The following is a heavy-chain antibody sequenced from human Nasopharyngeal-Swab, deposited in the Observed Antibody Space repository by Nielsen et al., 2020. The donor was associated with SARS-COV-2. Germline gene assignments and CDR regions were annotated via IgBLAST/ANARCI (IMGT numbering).Heavy chain of an antibody. CDR1: GFTFSNAW. J-gene: IGHJ6*02. Sequence: GESLKISCAASGFTFSNAWMSWVRQAPGKGLEWVGRIKSKTDGGTTDYAAPVKGRFTNSRDDSKNTLYLQMNSLNTEDTAVYYCTTSEGGYYDVWSGYYKYYYYYGMDVWGQGTTVTVSS. D-gene: IGHD3-3*01. V-gene: IGHV3-15*01. CDR2: IKSKTDGGTT. CDR3: TTSEGGYYDVWSGYYKYYYYYGMDV.